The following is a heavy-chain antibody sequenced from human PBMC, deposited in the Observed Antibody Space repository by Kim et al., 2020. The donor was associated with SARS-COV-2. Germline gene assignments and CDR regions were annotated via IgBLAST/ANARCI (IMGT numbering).Heavy chain of an antibody. D-gene: IGHD6-19*01. V-gene: IGHV3-11*06. Sequence: ADSVKGRFTISRDNAKNSLYLQMNSLRAEDTAVYYCARRSSGWHWGPNDYWGQGTLVTVSS. J-gene: IGHJ4*02. CDR3: ARRSSGWHWGPNDY.